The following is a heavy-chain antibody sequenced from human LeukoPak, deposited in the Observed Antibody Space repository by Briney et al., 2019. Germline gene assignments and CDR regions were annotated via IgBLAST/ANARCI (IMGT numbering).Heavy chain of an antibody. CDR3: ASDPDFWSGYYSDFDS. D-gene: IGHD3-3*01. J-gene: IGHJ4*02. Sequence: GGYLTLYCAASRFTFSSYSMNWLPQAPGRGREWVSYISSSSSTIYYADSVKGRFTISRDNAKNSLYLQRNSVRDEDTAVYYCASDPDFWSGYYSDFDSWGQGTLVTVSS. CDR2: ISSSSSTI. V-gene: IGHV3-48*02. CDR1: RFTFSSYS.